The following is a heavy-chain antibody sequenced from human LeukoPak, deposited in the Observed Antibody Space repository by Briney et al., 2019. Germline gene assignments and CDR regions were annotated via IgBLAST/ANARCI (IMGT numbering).Heavy chain of an antibody. Sequence: ASVKVSCKASAYTFTGYYMHWVRQAPGQGLEWMGWINPSSGGTNYAQKFQGRVTMTRDTSISTAYMELSRLRSDDTAVYYCARDRITIPVGPHYYYMDVWGKGTTVTISS. J-gene: IGHJ6*03. CDR3: ARDRITIPVGPHYYYMDV. V-gene: IGHV1-2*02. CDR2: INPSSGGT. CDR1: AYTFTGYY. D-gene: IGHD3-3*01.